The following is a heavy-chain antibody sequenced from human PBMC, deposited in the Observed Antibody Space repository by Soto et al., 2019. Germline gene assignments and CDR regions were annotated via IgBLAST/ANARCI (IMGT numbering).Heavy chain of an antibody. Sequence: PGGSLRLSCAASGFTFSSYEMNWVRQAPGKGLEWVSYISSGGTTIYYADSVKARVTISRDNAKNSLDLQMNSLRADDTAIYYCARALDFWSGYLSDWGQGTLVTVSS. CDR3: ARALDFWSGYLSD. J-gene: IGHJ4*02. D-gene: IGHD3-3*01. V-gene: IGHV3-48*03. CDR1: GFTFSSYE. CDR2: ISSGGTTI.